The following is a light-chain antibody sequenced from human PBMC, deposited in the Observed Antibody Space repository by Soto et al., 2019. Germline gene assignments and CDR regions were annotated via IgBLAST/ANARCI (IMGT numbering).Light chain of an antibody. V-gene: IGLV2-11*01. Sequence: QSVLTQPRSVSGSPGQSVTISCTGTSSDVGGYNYVSWYQQHPGKAPKLMIYDVSKRPSGVPDRFSGSKSGNTASLTISGLQFEDEADYYCCSYAGSYTWVFGGGTKVTVL. J-gene: IGLJ3*02. CDR3: CSYAGSYTWV. CDR2: DVS. CDR1: SSDVGGYNY.